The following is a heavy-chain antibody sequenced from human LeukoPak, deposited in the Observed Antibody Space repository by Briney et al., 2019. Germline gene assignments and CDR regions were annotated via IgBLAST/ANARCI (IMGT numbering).Heavy chain of an antibody. Sequence: PGGSLRLSCAASGFTFISYSMNWVRQAPGRGLEWASSISSSSTYIYYADSVKGRFTISRDNAKNSLYLQMNSLRADDTAVYYCARGSVEGVFDIWGLGTMVTVSS. D-gene: IGHD5-24*01. CDR1: GFTFISYS. CDR3: ARGSVEGVFDI. V-gene: IGHV3-21*01. J-gene: IGHJ3*02. CDR2: ISSSSTYI.